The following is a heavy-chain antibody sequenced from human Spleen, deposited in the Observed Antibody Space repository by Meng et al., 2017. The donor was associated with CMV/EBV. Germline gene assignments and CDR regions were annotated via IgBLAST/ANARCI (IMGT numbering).Heavy chain of an antibody. J-gene: IGHJ4*02. CDR1: GFTFNNYG. D-gene: IGHD3-3*01. CDR2: IRYDGINK. Sequence: GGSLRLSCVASGFTFNNYGMHWVRQTPGKGLEWVAFIRYDGINKYYSDSVKGRFTISRDNFKNTLYLQMNSLRAEDTAVYYCAREYYDFSLVDFWGQGTLVTVSS. V-gene: IGHV3-30*02. CDR3: AREYYDFSLVDF.